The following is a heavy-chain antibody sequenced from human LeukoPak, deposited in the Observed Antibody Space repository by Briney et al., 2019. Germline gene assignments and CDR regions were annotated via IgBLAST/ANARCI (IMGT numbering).Heavy chain of an antibody. D-gene: IGHD3-10*01. V-gene: IGHV3-15*01. Sequence: GGSLRLSCVDSGFTFTNAWMSWVRQAPGKGLEWIGRIKSKTDGETANYAEPVRGRITISRDDSKSAVYLQMNSLKIEDTAVYYCTTDLGTYYHGSQRLIPIDYWGQGTLVTVSS. CDR1: GFTFTNAW. J-gene: IGHJ4*02. CDR2: IKSKTDGETA. CDR3: TTDLGTYYHGSQRLIPIDY.